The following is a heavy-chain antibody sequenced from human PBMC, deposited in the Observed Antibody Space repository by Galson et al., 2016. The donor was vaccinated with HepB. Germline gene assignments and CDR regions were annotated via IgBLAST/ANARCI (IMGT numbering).Heavy chain of an antibody. CDR2: IFYSGTT. J-gene: IGHJ3*02. V-gene: IGHV4-39*01. Sequence: SETLSLTCTVSGGYIRSPDHCWTWIRQAPGKGPEWIGYIFYSGTTYDNESLSRRLSISVDTSRNQFSLKLKSVTAADTALYFCSRLGGGANAVFNVGAFDMWGQGTLVTVSS. CDR3: SRLGGGANAVFNVGAFDM. D-gene: IGHD2-8*01. CDR1: GGYIRSPDHC.